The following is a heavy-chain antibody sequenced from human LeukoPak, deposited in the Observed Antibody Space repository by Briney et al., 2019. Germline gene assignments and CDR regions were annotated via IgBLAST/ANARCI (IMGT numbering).Heavy chain of an antibody. CDR3: AKSADGYGDYEAFDI. CDR2: ISGSGGST. V-gene: IGHV3-23*01. Sequence: GGSLRLSCAASRFTFNNYAMNWVRQAPGKGLEWVSAISGSGGSTYYADSVKGRFTISRDNSKNTLYLQMNSLRAEDTAVYYCAKSADGYGDYEAFDIWGQGTMVTVSS. J-gene: IGHJ3*02. CDR1: RFTFNNYA. D-gene: IGHD4-17*01.